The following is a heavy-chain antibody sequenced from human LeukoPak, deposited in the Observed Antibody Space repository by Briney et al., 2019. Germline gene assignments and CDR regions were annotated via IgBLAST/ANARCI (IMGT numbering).Heavy chain of an antibody. Sequence: SETLSLTCTVSGGSISSGSYYWSWIRQPAGKGLEWIGRIYTSGSTNYNPSLKSRVTISVDTSKNQFSLKLSSVTAADTAVYYCARGQGAGERDYYFDYWGQGTLVTVSS. CDR3: ARGQGAGERDYYFDY. D-gene: IGHD3-10*01. V-gene: IGHV4-61*02. CDR2: IYTSGST. J-gene: IGHJ4*02. CDR1: GGSISSGSYY.